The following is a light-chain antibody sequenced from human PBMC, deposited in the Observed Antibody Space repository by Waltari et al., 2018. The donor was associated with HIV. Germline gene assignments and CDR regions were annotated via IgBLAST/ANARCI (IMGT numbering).Light chain of an antibody. CDR2: RNY. CDR1: TSYIETEQ. J-gene: IGLJ3*02. V-gene: IGLV1-47*01. CDR3: VSYDSRLDERL. Sequence: SVLPQPTSVAAPPRQTVTISCSGRTSYIETEQLSWYQQLPGTAPKLLIYRNYKRPSGVSDRFSCSKAGASASLVISGLRSEDEAHYYCVSYDSRLDERLFGGGTKLTVL.